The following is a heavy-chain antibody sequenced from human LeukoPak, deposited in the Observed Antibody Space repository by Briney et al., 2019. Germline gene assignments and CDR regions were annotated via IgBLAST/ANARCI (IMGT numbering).Heavy chain of an antibody. V-gene: IGHV3-30*02. J-gene: IGHJ4*02. CDR1: GFTFSSYG. Sequence: GGSLRLSCAASGFTFSSYGMHWVRQAPGKELEWVAFIRYDGSNKYYADSVKGRFTISRDNSKNTLYLQMNSLRAEDTAVYYCAKDDISGITMIVDGSDYWGQGTLVTVSS. CDR3: AKDDISGITMIVDGSDY. D-gene: IGHD3-22*01. CDR2: IRYDGSNK.